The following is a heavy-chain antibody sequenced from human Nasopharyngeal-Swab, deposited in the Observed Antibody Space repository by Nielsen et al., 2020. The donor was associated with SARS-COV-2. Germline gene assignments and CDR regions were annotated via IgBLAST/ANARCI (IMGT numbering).Heavy chain of an antibody. J-gene: IGHJ4*02. V-gene: IGHV3-23*01. CDR1: GFTFSDYA. D-gene: IGHD4-17*01. Sequence: GESLKISCATSGFTFSDYAMNWVRQAPGKGLEWVSVISRTGDSTHYADSVKGRFTISRDNYKNTLYLQMDSLRGEDTAVYYCARDAPAHYGAFYWGRGTLVTVSS. CDR2: ISRTGDST. CDR3: ARDAPAHYGAFY.